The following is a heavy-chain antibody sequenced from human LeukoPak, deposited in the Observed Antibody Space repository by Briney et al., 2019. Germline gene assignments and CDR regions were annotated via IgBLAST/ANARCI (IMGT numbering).Heavy chain of an antibody. Sequence: GGSLRLSCAASGFTFSSYAMSWVRQAPGKGLEWVSGISGSGGSTYDADSVKGRFTISRDNSKNTLYQQMNGLRAEDTAVYYCAKDLELTLPLRFDYWGQGTLVTVSS. D-gene: IGHD1-1*01. J-gene: IGHJ4*02. V-gene: IGHV3-23*01. CDR1: GFTFSSYA. CDR3: AKDLELTLPLRFDY. CDR2: ISGSGGST.